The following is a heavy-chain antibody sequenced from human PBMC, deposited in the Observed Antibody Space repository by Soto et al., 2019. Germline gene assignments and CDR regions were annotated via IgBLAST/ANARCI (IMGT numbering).Heavy chain of an antibody. J-gene: IGHJ4*02. D-gene: IGHD3-10*01. V-gene: IGHV4-39*01. CDR3: GTFGSGSGY. CDR2: IYYIGST. Sequence: QLQLQESGPGLVKPSETLSLTCTVSGGSISSSSYYWGWIRQPPGKGREWIGSIYYIGSTYYAPSLKSRVTISVDTSKNQFSLKLISVTAADTAVYYCGTFGSGSGYWCQGTLDTVSS. CDR1: GGSISSSSYY.